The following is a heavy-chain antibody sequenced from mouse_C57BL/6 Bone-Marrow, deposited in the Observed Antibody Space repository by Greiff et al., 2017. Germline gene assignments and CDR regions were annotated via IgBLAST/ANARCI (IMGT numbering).Heavy chain of an antibody. D-gene: IGHD1-1*01. V-gene: IGHV14-4*01. CDR1: GFNIKDDY. CDR3: TTPTVVDY. J-gene: IGHJ2*01. CDR2: IDPENGDT. Sequence: VQLQQSGAELVRPGASVKLSCTASGFNIKDDYMHWVKQRPEQGLEWIGWIDPENGDTEYASKFQGKATITADTSSNTAYLQLSSLTSEDTAVYYCTTPTVVDYWGQGTTLTVSS.